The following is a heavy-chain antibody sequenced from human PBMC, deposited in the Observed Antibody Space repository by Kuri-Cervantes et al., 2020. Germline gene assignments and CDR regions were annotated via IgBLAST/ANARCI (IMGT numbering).Heavy chain of an antibody. CDR2: IFDSEIT. CDR3: ARDRSPHYYYYMDV. V-gene: IGHV4-59*01. D-gene: IGHD3-10*01. Sequence: SETLSLTCTVSGASITTSCWSWIRQPPGKGLEWIGYIFDSEITNYNPSLRGRITISVDASKNLFSLNLTSVTAAGTAVYFCARDRSPHYYYYMDVWGKGTTVTVSS. J-gene: IGHJ6*03. CDR1: GASITTSC.